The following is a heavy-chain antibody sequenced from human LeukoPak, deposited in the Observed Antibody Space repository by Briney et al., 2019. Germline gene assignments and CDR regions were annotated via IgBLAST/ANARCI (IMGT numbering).Heavy chain of an antibody. D-gene: IGHD1-26*01. CDR1: GFTFSNYA. Sequence: GGSLRLSCTASGFTFSNYAMSWVRQAPGKGLEWVSGISGGSTYYADSVGRFSISRDNSKNTLYLQMTSLRAEDTAVYYCGKEGRGMGAATIDYWGQGTLVTVSS. CDR2: ISGGST. J-gene: IGHJ4*02. V-gene: IGHV3-23*01. CDR3: GKEGRGMGAATIDY.